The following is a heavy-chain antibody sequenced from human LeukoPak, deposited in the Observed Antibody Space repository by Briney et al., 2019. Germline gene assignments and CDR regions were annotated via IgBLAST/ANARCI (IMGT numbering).Heavy chain of an antibody. CDR3: ARHRHSHHYDY. V-gene: IGHV4-39*01. D-gene: IGHD5-18*01. CDR2: ISYSGTT. Sequence: SETLSLTCTVSGGSISSSSSDYYWGWVRQPPAKGLEWIGSISYSGTTCYNPSLKSRVTISADTSNNQFSLKLSSVTAADTAVYYCARHRHSHHYDYWGQGTLVTVSS. CDR1: GGSISSSSSDYY. J-gene: IGHJ4*02.